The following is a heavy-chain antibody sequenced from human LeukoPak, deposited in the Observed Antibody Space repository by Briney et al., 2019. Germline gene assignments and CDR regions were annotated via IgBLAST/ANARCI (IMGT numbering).Heavy chain of an antibody. Sequence: GGSLRLSCAASEFTFSSYAMSWVRQAPGKGLEWVSGISGNGGSTYYADSVKGRFTISRDNSKNTLYLQMNSLRAEDTAVYYCAKDPRVTITVTFYFEYWGQGTLVTVSS. J-gene: IGHJ4*02. D-gene: IGHD4-17*01. V-gene: IGHV3-23*01. CDR2: ISGNGGST. CDR3: AKDPRVTITVTFYFEY. CDR1: EFTFSSYA.